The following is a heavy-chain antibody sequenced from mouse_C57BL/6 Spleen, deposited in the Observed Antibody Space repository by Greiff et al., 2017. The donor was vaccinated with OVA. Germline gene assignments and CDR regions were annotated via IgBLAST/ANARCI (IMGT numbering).Heavy chain of an antibody. CDR3: AKSEGSSGYGVDDFDY. D-gene: IGHD3-2*02. CDR1: GFSFTSYG. Sequence: VKLMESGPGLVQPSQSLSITCTVSGFSFTSYGVHWVRQSPGKGLEWLGVIWRGGSTDYNAAFMSRLSITKDNSTSQVFFKLNSLQADDTAIYYCAKSEGSSGYGVDDFDYWGQGTTLTVSS. J-gene: IGHJ2*01. CDR2: IWRGGST. V-gene: IGHV2-5*01.